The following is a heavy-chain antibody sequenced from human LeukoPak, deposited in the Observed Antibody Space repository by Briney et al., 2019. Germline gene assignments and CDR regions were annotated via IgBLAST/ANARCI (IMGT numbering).Heavy chain of an antibody. CDR1: GFTFSNYW. D-gene: IGHD1-26*01. CDR3: ASEVGAPFGY. V-gene: IGHV3-7*01. Sequence: GGSLRLSYAASGFTFSNYWMSWVRQAPGKGLEWVANIKQDGSEKYYVDSGKGRFTISRDNAKNSLYLQMNSLRAEDTAVYYCASEVGAPFGYWGQGTLVTVSS. J-gene: IGHJ4*02. CDR2: IKQDGSEK.